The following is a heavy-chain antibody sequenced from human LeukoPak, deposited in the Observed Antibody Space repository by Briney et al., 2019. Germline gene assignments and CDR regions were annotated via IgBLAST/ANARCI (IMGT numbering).Heavy chain of an antibody. Sequence: PSETLSLTCIVSGGSISSYYWSWIRQPPGKGLEWIGYIYPSGSTNSNPSLKSRVTISVDTSKSQFSLKMTSVTAADTAVYYCARQGSGGRAFDIWGQGTMVTVSS. V-gene: IGHV4-4*09. D-gene: IGHD1-26*01. CDR1: GGSISSYY. J-gene: IGHJ3*02. CDR3: ARQGSGGRAFDI. CDR2: IYPSGST.